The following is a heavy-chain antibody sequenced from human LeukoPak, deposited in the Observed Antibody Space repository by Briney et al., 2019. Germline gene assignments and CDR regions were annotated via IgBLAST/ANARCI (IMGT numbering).Heavy chain of an antibody. CDR1: GYTFTGYY. CDR2: INPNSVGT. CDR3: ASDHRRYDSVDMDV. D-gene: IGHD3-22*01. V-gene: IGHV1-2*02. J-gene: IGHJ6*03. Sequence: ASVKLSCKASGYTFTGYYMHWVRNAPGQGLGWMGWINPNSVGTNYAQKFQGSVTMTTDTTISPAYTKLSRQSSDDTAVYDGASDHRRYDSVDMDVWGKGTTVTVSS.